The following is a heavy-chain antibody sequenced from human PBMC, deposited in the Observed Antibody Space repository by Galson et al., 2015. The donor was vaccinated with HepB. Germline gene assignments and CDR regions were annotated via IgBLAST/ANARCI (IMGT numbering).Heavy chain of an antibody. J-gene: IGHJ4*02. Sequence: SVKVSCKASGYTFTGYYMHWVRQAPGQGLEWMGWINPNSGGTNYAQKFQGRVTMTRDTSISTAYMELSSLRSEDTAVYYCAISWASTGYQRWLQFLYYWGQGTLVTVSS. D-gene: IGHD5-24*01. CDR1: GYTFTGYY. CDR3: AISWASTGYQRWLQFLYY. CDR2: INPNSGGT. V-gene: IGHV1-2*02.